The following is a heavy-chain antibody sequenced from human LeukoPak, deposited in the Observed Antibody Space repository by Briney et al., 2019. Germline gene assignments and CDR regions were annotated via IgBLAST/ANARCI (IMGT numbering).Heavy chain of an antibody. Sequence: TSETLSLTCAVYGGSFSGYYWSWIRQPPGKGLEWIGEINHSGSTNYNPSLKSRVTISVDTSKNQFSLKLSSVTAADTAVYYCARVRIQLWFSTFDYWGQGTLVTVSS. CDR3: ARVRIQLWFSTFDY. D-gene: IGHD5-18*01. J-gene: IGHJ4*02. CDR1: GGSFSGYY. CDR2: INHSGST. V-gene: IGHV4-34*01.